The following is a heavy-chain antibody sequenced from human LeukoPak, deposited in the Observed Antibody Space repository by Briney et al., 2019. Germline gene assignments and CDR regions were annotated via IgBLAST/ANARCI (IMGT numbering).Heavy chain of an antibody. CDR2: ISSSSSYI. J-gene: IGHJ4*02. CDR1: GFTFSSYS. Sequence: PGGSLRLSCAASGFTFSSYSMNWVRQAPGKGLEWVSSISSSSSYIYYADSVKGRFTISRDNTKSSLYLQMNSLRAEDTAVYYCASYDFWSGYSFDYWGQGTLVTVSS. V-gene: IGHV3-21*01. CDR3: ASYDFWSGYSFDY. D-gene: IGHD3-3*01.